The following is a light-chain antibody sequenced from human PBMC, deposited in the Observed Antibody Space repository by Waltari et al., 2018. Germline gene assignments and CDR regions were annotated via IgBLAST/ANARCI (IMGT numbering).Light chain of an antibody. J-gene: IGLJ3*02. Sequence: QSALTQPASVSGSPGQSITISCTGTSSAVGSYTLVSWYQQHPGKAPKLMIYEGSKRPSGVPNRFSGSKSGNTASLTISGLQAEDEADYYCCSYAGSSTWVFGGGTKLTVL. V-gene: IGLV2-23*01. CDR3: CSYAGSSTWV. CDR1: SSAVGSYTL. CDR2: EGS.